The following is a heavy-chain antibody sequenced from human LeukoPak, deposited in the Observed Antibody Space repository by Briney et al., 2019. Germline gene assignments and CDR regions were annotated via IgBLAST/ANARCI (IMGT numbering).Heavy chain of an antibody. V-gene: IGHV3-21*01. CDR1: GVTFSSYT. CDR2: ISGSNSYI. D-gene: IGHD6-6*01. J-gene: IGHJ3*02. Sequence: GGSLRLSCAASGVTFSSYTMHWIRQAPGKGLEWVSSISGSNSYIFYADSVKGRFTVSRDNAKDSLYLQMNSLRAEDTAVYYCGRVGGRSKAAKGDAFDIWGQGTMVVVSS. CDR3: GRVGGRSKAAKGDAFDI.